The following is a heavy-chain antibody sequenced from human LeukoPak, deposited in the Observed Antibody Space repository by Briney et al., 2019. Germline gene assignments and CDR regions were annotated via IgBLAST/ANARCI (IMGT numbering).Heavy chain of an antibody. Sequence: SETLSLTCAVYGVSFSGYYWSWIRQPPGKGLEWIGEISHSGSTNYNPSLKSRVTISVDTSKNQFSLKLSSVTAADTAVYYCARTTSGDYYDSSGYRLGYFDYWGQGTLVTVSS. CDR3: ARTTSGDYYDSSGYRLGYFDY. CDR2: ISHSGST. J-gene: IGHJ4*02. CDR1: GVSFSGYY. V-gene: IGHV4-34*01. D-gene: IGHD3-22*01.